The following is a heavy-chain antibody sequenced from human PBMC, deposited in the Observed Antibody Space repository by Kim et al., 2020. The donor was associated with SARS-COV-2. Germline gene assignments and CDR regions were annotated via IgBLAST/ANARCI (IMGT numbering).Heavy chain of an antibody. CDR3: ARDQTAAGPTTFYY. V-gene: IGHV3-74*01. CDR2: LNPDETNI. J-gene: IGHJ4*02. Sequence: GGSLRLSCTASGFTFSTYWMHWVRQAPGKGPVWVSRLNPDETNIRYADSVKGRFTVSRDNAKNTLYLQMNSLRVEDTAVYYCARDQTAAGPTTFYYWGQGTLVTISS. D-gene: IGHD6-13*01. CDR1: GFTFSTYW.